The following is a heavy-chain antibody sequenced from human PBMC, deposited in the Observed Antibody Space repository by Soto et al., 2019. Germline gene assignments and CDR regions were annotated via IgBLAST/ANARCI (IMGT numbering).Heavy chain of an antibody. J-gene: IGHJ6*02. CDR3: ARGLRYHYGMDV. D-gene: IGHD3-9*01. CDR1: GGTFSSYA. CDR2: IIPIFGTA. V-gene: IGHV1-69*13. Sequence: ASVKVSCKASGGTFSSYAISCVRQAPGQGLEWMGGIIPIFGTANYAQKFQGRVTITADESTSTAYMELSSLRSEDTAVYYCARGLRYHYGMDVWGQGTTVTVSS.